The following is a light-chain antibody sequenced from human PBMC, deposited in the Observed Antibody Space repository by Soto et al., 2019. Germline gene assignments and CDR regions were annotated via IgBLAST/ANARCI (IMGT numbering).Light chain of an antibody. Sequence: QSALTQPASVSGSPGQSITISCTGTSRDVGGYNYVSWYQQHPGKAPKLMIYEVSNRPSGVSHRFSGSKSGNTASLTISGLQAEDEADYYCSSYAGSSTDYVFGTGTKLTVL. V-gene: IGLV2-14*01. CDR3: SSYAGSSTDYV. CDR2: EVS. CDR1: SRDVGGYNY. J-gene: IGLJ1*01.